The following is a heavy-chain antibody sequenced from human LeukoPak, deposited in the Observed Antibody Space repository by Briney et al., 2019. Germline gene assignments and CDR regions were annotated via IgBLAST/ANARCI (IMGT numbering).Heavy chain of an antibody. D-gene: IGHD3-10*02. CDR3: AELGITMIGGV. Sequence: GGSLRLSCAGSGFTFSTCGMTWVRQAPGKGPEWVSSISESGHRTYYADSVKGRFTISRDNSKNTLYLQMNSLRAEDTAVYYCAELGITMIGGVWGKGTTVTISS. CDR1: GFTFSTCG. J-gene: IGHJ6*04. CDR2: ISESGHRT. V-gene: IGHV3-23*01.